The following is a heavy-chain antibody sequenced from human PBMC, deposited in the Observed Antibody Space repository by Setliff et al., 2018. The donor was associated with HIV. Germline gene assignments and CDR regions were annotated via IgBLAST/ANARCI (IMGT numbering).Heavy chain of an antibody. CDR3: ARVGYHGSGRYSFDY. V-gene: IGHV4-34*12. J-gene: IGHJ4*02. CDR1: GGSFSGYY. CDR2: IIHTGST. D-gene: IGHD3-10*01. Sequence: SETLSLTCAVYGGSFSGYYWSWIRQPPGKGLEWIGEIIHTGSTNYNPSLKSRVTISVDTSKNQFSLNLSSVTAAETAVYYCARVGYHGSGRYSFDYWGQGTLVTVSS.